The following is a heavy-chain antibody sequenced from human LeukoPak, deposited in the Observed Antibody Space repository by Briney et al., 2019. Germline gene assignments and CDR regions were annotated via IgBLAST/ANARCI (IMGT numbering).Heavy chain of an antibody. J-gene: IGHJ6*03. Sequence: PSETLSLTCAVSGGSISSSNWWSWVRQPPGKGLEWIGDIYYSGSTNYNPSLKSRVTISVDTSRNQFSLKLTSVTAADTAVYYCARERELTGDYYYYFHMDVWGTGTTVTVSS. CDR2: IYYSGST. CDR1: GGSISSSNW. CDR3: ARERELTGDYYYYFHMDV. V-gene: IGHV4-4*02. D-gene: IGHD7-27*01.